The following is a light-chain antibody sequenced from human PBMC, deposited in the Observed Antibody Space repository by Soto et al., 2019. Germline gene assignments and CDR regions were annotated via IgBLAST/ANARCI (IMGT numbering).Light chain of an antibody. V-gene: IGKV3-20*01. CDR1: QSVYINS. CDR2: GAS. Sequence: EVVLTQSPGTLSLTPGESATLSCRASQSVYINSLAWYQHKRGRAPRLLIYGASTRATAVPDRFTGSGSGTDFALTISSLEPEDAAVYYCQQYGHSPFTFGPGTNLDIK. J-gene: IGKJ2*01. CDR3: QQYGHSPFT.